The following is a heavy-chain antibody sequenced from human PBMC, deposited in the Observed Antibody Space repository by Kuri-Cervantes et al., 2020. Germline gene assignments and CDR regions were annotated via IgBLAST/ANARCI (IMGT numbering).Heavy chain of an antibody. CDR2: INSDASST. CDR1: GFTFSSSW. D-gene: IGHD3-3*01. V-gene: IGHV3-74*01. CDR3: ARGGYDFWSGYYPFDY. Sequence: GESLKISCAASGFTFSSSWMHWVRQAPGKGLVWVSRINSDASSTRYADSVRGRFTISRDNAKNTLYLQMNSLRAEDTAVYYCARGGYDFWSGYYPFDYWGQGTLVTVSS. J-gene: IGHJ4*02.